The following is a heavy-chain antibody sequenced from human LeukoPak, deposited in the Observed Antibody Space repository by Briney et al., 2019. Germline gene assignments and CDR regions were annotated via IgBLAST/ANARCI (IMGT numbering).Heavy chain of an antibody. J-gene: IGHJ4*02. D-gene: IGHD4-11*01. Sequence: QPGGSLRLSCAASGFTVSSNYMSWVRQAPGKGLEWVSVIYIIGSTYYADSVKGRFTISRDNAKNSLYLQMNSLRAEDTAVYYCARPYSNYGYYFDYWGQGTLVTVSS. CDR1: GFTVSSNY. CDR3: ARPYSNYGYYFDY. V-gene: IGHV3-53*01. CDR2: IYIIGST.